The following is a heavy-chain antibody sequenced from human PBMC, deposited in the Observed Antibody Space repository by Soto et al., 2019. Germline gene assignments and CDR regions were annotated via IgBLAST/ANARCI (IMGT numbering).Heavy chain of an antibody. CDR1: GFTFSNYA. V-gene: IGHV3-23*01. CDR3: AKTDKFHSQSSGWANRFDS. D-gene: IGHD6-19*01. CDR2: ITSAGST. J-gene: IGHJ4*02. Sequence: EVQLLESGGDLAQPGGSLRLICAASGFTFSNYAMTWVRQSPGKGLEWVSTITSAGSTFYGDTVKGRFTISRDNSKSTLYFQRNSLGAEDTAVYYCAKTDKFHSQSSGWANRFDSWGQGTLVTVSS.